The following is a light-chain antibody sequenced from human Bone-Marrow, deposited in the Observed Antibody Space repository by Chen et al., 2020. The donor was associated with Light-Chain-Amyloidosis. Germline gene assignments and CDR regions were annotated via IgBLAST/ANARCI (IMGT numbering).Light chain of an antibody. CDR1: NIGSTS. CDR2: DDS. J-gene: IGLJ3*02. CDR3: QVWDRSSDRPV. Sequence: SYVLTQPSSVSVAPGQTATIACGGNNIGSTSVHWYQQTPGQAPLLVVYDDSDRPSGIPGRFSCPNSGNPATLTISRGEAGDEADYYCQVWDRSSDRPVFGGGTKLTVL. V-gene: IGLV3-21*02.